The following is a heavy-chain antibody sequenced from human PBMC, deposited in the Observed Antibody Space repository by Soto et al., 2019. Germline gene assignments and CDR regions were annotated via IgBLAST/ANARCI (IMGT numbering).Heavy chain of an antibody. CDR2: ISGSGGST. V-gene: IGHV3-23*01. J-gene: IGHJ6*03. CDR3: AKDHSSSWYHYYMDV. CDR1: GFTFSSYA. Sequence: GGSLRLSCAASGFTFSSYAMSWVRQAPGKGLEWVSAISGSGGSTYYADSVKGRFTISRDNSKNTLYLQMNSLRAEDTAVYYCAKDHSSSWYHYYMDVWGKGTTVTVSS. D-gene: IGHD6-13*01.